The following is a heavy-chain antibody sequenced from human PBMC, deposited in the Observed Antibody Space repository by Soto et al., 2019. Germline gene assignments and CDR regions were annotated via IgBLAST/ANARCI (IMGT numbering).Heavy chain of an antibody. CDR1: GVTFSSYA. CDR3: ARGGWLPYYYYGMDV. D-gene: IGHD5-12*01. J-gene: IGHJ6*02. V-gene: IGHV1-69*06. CDR2: IIPIFGTA. Sequence: SVKVSCKASGVTFSSYAISWVRQAPGQGLGWMGGIIPIFGTANYAQKFQGRVTITADKSTSTAYMELSSLRSEDTAVYYCARGGWLPYYYYGMDVWGQGTTVTVSS.